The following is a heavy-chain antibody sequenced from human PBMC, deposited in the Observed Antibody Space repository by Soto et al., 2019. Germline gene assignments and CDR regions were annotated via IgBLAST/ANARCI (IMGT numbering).Heavy chain of an antibody. D-gene: IGHD6-19*01. Sequence: VQLLESGGGLVQPGGSLRLSCAVSGFTFSNYAMSWVRQAPGKGLEWVSGISGSGGSTYYGDSVKGRFTISRDNSKTTLSLQINGLSPEDTAVYYCAKGSGQWLGSWFDHWGQGTLVTVSS. CDR3: AKGSGQWLGSWFDH. CDR1: GFTFSNYA. CDR2: ISGSGGST. V-gene: IGHV3-23*01. J-gene: IGHJ5*02.